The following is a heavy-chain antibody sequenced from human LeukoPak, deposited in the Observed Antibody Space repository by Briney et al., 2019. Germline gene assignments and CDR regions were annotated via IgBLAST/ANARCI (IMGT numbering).Heavy chain of an antibody. Sequence: ASVKVSCKASGYTFTSYYMHWVRQAPGQGLEWMGIINPATDTTNYAQNFQGRVTMTRDTSTSTVYVELSSLRSEDTAVYYCARDSRYYGSGSYYTATDYWGQGTLITVSS. J-gene: IGHJ4*02. CDR1: GYTFTSYY. CDR3: ARDSRYYGSGSYYTATDY. CDR2: INPATDTT. V-gene: IGHV1-46*01. D-gene: IGHD3-10*01.